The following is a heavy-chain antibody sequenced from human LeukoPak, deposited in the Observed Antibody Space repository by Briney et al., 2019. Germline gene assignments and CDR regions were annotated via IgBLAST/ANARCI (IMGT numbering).Heavy chain of an antibody. CDR1: GGSISSSSYC. CDR3: AREGPMVRGVIQD. J-gene: IGHJ4*02. V-gene: IGHV4-61*01. CDR2: IYYSGST. Sequence: PSETLSLTCTVSGGSISSSSYCWSWIRQPPGKGLEWIGYIYYSGSTNYNPSLKSRVTISVDTSKNQFSLKLSSVTAADTAVYYCAREGPMVRGVIQDWGQGTLVTVSS. D-gene: IGHD3-10*01.